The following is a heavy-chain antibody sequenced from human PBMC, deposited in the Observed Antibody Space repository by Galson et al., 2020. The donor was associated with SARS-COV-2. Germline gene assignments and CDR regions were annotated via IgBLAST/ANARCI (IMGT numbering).Heavy chain of an antibody. V-gene: IGHV4-38-2*01. J-gene: IGHJ2*01. CDR1: GLSISSDFY. D-gene: IGHD3-22*01. CDR3: ARPSSSGYYSIWYFDL. Sequence: SETLSLTCAVSGLSISSDFYWGWIRQPPGKGLEWNGNIYQGGTTYYNPSLKSRVTISIDKSKNQFSLKMTSVTAADTAVYYCARPSSSGYYSIWYFDLWGRGTLVTVSS. CDR2: IYQGGTT.